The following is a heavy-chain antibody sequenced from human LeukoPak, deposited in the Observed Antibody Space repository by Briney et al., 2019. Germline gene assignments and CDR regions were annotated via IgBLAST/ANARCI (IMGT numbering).Heavy chain of an antibody. CDR2: ISSSGSTI. CDR1: GFTFSSYW. CDR3: ARVKQLVRFFDY. V-gene: IGHV3-48*03. J-gene: IGHJ4*02. Sequence: PGGSLRLSCAASGFTFSSYWLNWVRQTPGKGLEWVSYISSSGSTIYYADSVKGRFTISRDNAKNSLYLQMNSLRAEDTAVYYCARVKQLVRFFDYWGQGTLVTVSS. D-gene: IGHD6-6*01.